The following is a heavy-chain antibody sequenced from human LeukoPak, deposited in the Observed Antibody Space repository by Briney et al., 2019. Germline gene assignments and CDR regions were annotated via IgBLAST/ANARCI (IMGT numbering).Heavy chain of an antibody. CDR3: ATSMAVDAFDI. J-gene: IGHJ3*02. CDR2: IWYDGSNK. V-gene: IGHV3-33*01. Sequence: GGSLRLSCAASGFTFSSYGMHWVRQAPGKGLEWVAVIWYDGSNKYYADSVKGRFTISRDNSKNTLYLQMNSLRAEDTAVYYCATSMAVDAFDIWGQGTMVTVSS. CDR1: GFTFSSYG. D-gene: IGHD2/OR15-2a*01.